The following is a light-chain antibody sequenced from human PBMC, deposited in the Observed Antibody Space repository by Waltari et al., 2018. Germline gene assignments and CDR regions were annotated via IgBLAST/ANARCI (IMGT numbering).Light chain of an antibody. Sequence: QSVLTQPPSASGTPGQRVTISCSGSTSNIGSKSVNWYQQLPGPAPKLLTYFSNPRPSGVPDRFSGSRSGTSASLAISGLQSEDEGDYYCAAWDDTLNGVLFGGGTKLTVL. CDR3: AAWDDTLNGVL. CDR1: TSNIGSKS. V-gene: IGLV1-44*01. J-gene: IGLJ2*01. CDR2: FSN.